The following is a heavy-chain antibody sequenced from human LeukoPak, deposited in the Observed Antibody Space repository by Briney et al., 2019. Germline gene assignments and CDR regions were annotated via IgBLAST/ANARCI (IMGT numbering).Heavy chain of an antibody. Sequence: PGGSLRLSCAASGFTVSSNYMSWVRQAPGKGLEWVSAISGSGGSTYYADSVKGRFTISRDNSKNTLYLQMNSLRAEDTAVYYFAKDQREMATIRGDFCWFDPWGQGTLVTVSS. D-gene: IGHD5-24*01. CDR2: ISGSGGST. V-gene: IGHV3-23*01. J-gene: IGHJ5*02. CDR1: GFTVSSNY. CDR3: AKDQREMATIRGDFCWFDP.